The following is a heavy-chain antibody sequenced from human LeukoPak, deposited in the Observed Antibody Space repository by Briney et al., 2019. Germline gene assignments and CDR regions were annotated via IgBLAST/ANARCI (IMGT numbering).Heavy chain of an antibody. CDR1: GFTFSNHG. Sequence: PGGTLRLSCAASGFTFSNHGMNWVRQAPGKGLEWVSSIISSGGVTYYADSLKGRFTISRDNSKNTVYLQMDSLRAEDSAVYYCAKNAGYSYGLYYFDYWGQGTLVTVSS. J-gene: IGHJ4*02. D-gene: IGHD5-18*01. V-gene: IGHV3-23*01. CDR2: IISSGGVT. CDR3: AKNAGYSYGLYYFDY.